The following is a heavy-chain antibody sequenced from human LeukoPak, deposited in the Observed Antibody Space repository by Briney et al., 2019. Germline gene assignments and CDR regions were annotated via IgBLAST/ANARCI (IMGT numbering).Heavy chain of an antibody. V-gene: IGHV3-43*01. CDR2: ISWDGGST. Sequence: PGGSLRLSCAASGFTFDDYTMHWVRQAPGKGLEWVSLISWDGGSTYYADSVKGRFTISRDNSKNSLYLQMNSLRTEDTALYYCAKDKGIAARPGYFDYWGQGTLVTVSS. CDR1: GFTFDDYT. CDR3: AKDKGIAARPGYFDY. J-gene: IGHJ4*02. D-gene: IGHD6-6*01.